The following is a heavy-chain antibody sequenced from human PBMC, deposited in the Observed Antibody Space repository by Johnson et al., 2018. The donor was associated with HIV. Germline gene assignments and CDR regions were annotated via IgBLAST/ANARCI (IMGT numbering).Heavy chain of an antibody. CDR2: IRYDGSNK. V-gene: IGHV3-30*02. Sequence: QVQLVESGGGVVQPGRSLRLSCAASGFTFSSYAMHWVRQAPGKGLEWVAFIRYDGSNKYYADSVKGRFTISRDNSKNTLYLQMNSLRPEDTAVYYCAKDLPSGWDGGDAFDIWGQWTMVIVSS. J-gene: IGHJ3*02. CDR1: GFTFSSYA. CDR3: AKDLPSGWDGGDAFDI. D-gene: IGHD6-19*01.